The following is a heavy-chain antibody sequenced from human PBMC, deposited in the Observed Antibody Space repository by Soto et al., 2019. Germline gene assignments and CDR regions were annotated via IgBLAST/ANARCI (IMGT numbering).Heavy chain of an antibody. V-gene: IGHV3-23*01. J-gene: IGHJ4*02. CDR3: EIVLVPTTPVPFFDF. D-gene: IGHD3-3*01. CDR2: INGSGGST. CDR1: GYSFSSYA. Sequence: GRSVKLSCAASGYSFSSYAMSWVRQAPGKGLEWVSAINGSGGSTYYADSVKGRFTISRDNSKNTLYLQMISLRAKDTAVYYCEIVLVPTTPVPFFDFWGQGTFVTVS.